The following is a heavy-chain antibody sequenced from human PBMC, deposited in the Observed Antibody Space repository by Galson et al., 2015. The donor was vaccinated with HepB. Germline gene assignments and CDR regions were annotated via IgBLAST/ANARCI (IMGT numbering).Heavy chain of an antibody. CDR1: GFTFSNYA. J-gene: IGHJ4*02. CDR2: ITNDGGNT. V-gene: IGHV3-23*01. D-gene: IGHD2-21*01. CDR3: ARMVNVDGNPSKGPLDY. Sequence: SLRLSCAASGFTFSNYAMSWVRQAPGKGLEWVSTITNDGGNTYYADAVKGRFTISRDNSRSTLYLQMDSLRADDTAIYYCARMVNVDGNPSKGPLDYWGQGTLVTVSS.